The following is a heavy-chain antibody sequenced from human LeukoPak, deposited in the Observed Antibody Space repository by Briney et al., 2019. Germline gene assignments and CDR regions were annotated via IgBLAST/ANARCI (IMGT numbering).Heavy chain of an antibody. V-gene: IGHV3-23*01. D-gene: IGHD4-17*01. CDR2: ISDSGGST. J-gene: IGHJ2*01. CDR1: GFTFISYA. CDR3: AKDSSTVPWYFDL. Sequence: GGSLRLYCAASGFTFISYAMSWDRQAPGKGLEWVSAISDSGGSTYYADSVKGRFTISRDNSKNTLYLQMNSLRVEDTAIYYCAKDSSTVPWYFDLWGRGTLVTVSS.